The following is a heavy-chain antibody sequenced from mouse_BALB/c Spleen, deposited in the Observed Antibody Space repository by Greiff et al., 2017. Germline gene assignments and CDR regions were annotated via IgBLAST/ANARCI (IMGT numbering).Heavy chain of an antibody. J-gene: IGHJ4*01. CDR1: GFSLTSYG. D-gene: IGHD2-14*01. V-gene: IGHV2-5-1*01. CDR3: AKKDYRYDERVYAMDY. Sequence: QVQLQQSGPSLVQPSQSLSITCTVSGFSLTSYGVHWVRQSPGKGLEWLGVIWRGGSTDYNAAFMSRLSITKDNSKSQVFFKMNSLQADDTAIYYCAKKDYRYDERVYAMDYWGQGTSVTVSS. CDR2: IWRGGST.